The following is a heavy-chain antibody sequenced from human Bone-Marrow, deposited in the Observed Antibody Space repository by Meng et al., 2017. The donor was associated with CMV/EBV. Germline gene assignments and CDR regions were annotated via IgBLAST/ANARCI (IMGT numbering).Heavy chain of an antibody. CDR1: GFTFSSYS. V-gene: IGHV3-21*01. J-gene: IGHJ4*02. D-gene: IGHD1-26*01. CDR2: ISSSSSYI. Sequence: GESLKISCAASGFTFSSYSMNWVRQAPGKGLEWVSSISSSSSYIYYADSVKGRFTISRDNAKNSLYLQMSSLRDEDTDVYYCARVSASGSSIDFWGQGALVTVSS. CDR3: ARVSASGSSIDF.